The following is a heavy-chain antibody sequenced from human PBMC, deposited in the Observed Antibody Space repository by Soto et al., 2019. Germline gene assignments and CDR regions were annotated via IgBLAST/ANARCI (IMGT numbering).Heavy chain of an antibody. J-gene: IGHJ4*02. D-gene: IGHD3-3*01. Sequence: SETLSLTCSVSDDSINSDKYYWGWIRQPPGKGLEWIGSIYYRGNAYYNPSLQTRVTISLDKSKSQFSLKLNSVTAADTAVYNCARARAYYDFWSGPLAHFDYWGQGTLVTVSS. CDR1: DDSINSDKYY. CDR3: ARARAYYDFWSGPLAHFDY. CDR2: IYYRGNA. V-gene: IGHV4-39*01.